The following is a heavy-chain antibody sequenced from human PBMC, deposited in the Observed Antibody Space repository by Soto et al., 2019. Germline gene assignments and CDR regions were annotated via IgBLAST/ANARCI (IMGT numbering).Heavy chain of an antibody. CDR3: ASGIQLWLRRINNGYSG. V-gene: IGHV1-69*12. Sequence: QVQLVQSGAEVKKPESSVKVSCKAPGGTFSTYAISWVRQAPGQGLEWMGGIIPMFGTANYAQRFQDRVTITADESTITVYMGLSSLRSEATAVYFCASGIQLWLRRINNGYSGWGQGTLVTVSS. J-gene: IGHJ4*02. D-gene: IGHD5-18*01. CDR2: IIPMFGTA. CDR1: GGTFSTYA.